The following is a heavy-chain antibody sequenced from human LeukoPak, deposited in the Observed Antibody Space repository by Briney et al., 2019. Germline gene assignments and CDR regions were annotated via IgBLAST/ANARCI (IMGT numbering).Heavy chain of an antibody. D-gene: IGHD2-2*01. V-gene: IGHV3-7*01. Sequence: GGSLRLSCAASGFTFSSYWMNWVRQAPGKGLEWVANIKQGGSEKYYVDSVKGRFTISRDDAKNSLYLQMNSLRAEDTAVYYCARRWDGYCSSTSCSLYYYYYYMDVWGKGTTVTVSS. CDR3: ARRWDGYCSSTSCSLYYYYYYMDV. CDR1: GFTFSSYW. CDR2: IKQGGSEK. J-gene: IGHJ6*03.